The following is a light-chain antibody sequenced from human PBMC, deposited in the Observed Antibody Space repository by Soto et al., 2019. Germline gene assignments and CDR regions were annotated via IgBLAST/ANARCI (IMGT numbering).Light chain of an antibody. V-gene: IGLV1-44*01. CDR1: SSNIGSNT. CDR3: AVWDDSLKDWV. CDR2: SND. J-gene: IGLJ3*02. Sequence: QSVLTQPPSASGTPGQRVTISCSGSSSNIGSNTVNWYQQVPGAAPKLLIYSNDRLPSGVPDRFSASKSGTSASLAITGLQSEDEAHYYCAVWDDSLKDWVFGGGTKLTVL.